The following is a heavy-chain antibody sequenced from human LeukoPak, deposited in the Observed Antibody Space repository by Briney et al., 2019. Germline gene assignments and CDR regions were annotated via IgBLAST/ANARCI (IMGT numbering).Heavy chain of an antibody. V-gene: IGHV1-18*01. Sequence: ASVKVSCKASGYTFTSYGISWVRQAPGQGLEWMGWISAYNGDTNYAQKLQGRVTMTTDTSTSTAYMELRSPRSDDTAVYYCARDPGIAAAGTNSDWGQGTLVTVSS. CDR3: ARDPGIAAAGTNSD. J-gene: IGHJ4*02. CDR2: ISAYNGDT. CDR1: GYTFTSYG. D-gene: IGHD6-13*01.